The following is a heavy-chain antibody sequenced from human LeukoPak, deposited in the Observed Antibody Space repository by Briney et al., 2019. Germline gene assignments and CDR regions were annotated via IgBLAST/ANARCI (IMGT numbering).Heavy chain of an antibody. J-gene: IGHJ4*02. CDR1: GFTFSSYG. D-gene: IGHD1-26*01. CDR2: ISHDGSNK. V-gene: IGHV3-30*03. Sequence: GGSLRLTCAASGFTFSSYGMHWVRQAPGKGLEWVAFISHDGSNKYYSDSVKGRFTISRENSKNTLYLQMNSLRVEDTAVYYCARRGGSYFDYWGQGTLVTVSS. CDR3: ARRGGSYFDY.